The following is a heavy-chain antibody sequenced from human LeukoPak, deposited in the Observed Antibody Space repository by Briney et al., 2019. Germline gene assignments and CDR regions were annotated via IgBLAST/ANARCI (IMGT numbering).Heavy chain of an antibody. J-gene: IGHJ4*02. CDR3: ARQWLVSPLFDY. V-gene: IGHV4-34*01. CDR1: GGSLSGYY. CDR2: INHSGST. Sequence: KPSETLSLTCVVYGGSLSGYYWSWIRQPPGKGLEWIGEINHSGSTNYNPSLKSRVTISVDTSKNQLSLKLSSMTAADTAVYYCARQWLVSPLFDYWGQGTLVTVSS. D-gene: IGHD6-19*01.